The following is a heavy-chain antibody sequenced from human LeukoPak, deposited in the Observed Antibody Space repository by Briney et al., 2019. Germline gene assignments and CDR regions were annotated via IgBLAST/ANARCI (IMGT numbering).Heavy chain of an antibody. CDR1: RFTFSSYA. V-gene: IGHV3-21*01. CDR2: ISSSSSYI. CDR3: ASTLMGGNSVWYFDL. Sequence: GGSLRLSCAASRFTFSSYAMNWVRQAPGKGLEWVSSISSSSSYIYYADSVKGRFTISRDNAKNSLYLQMNSLRAEDTAVYYCASTLMGGNSVWYFDLWGRGTLVTVSS. J-gene: IGHJ2*01. D-gene: IGHD4-23*01.